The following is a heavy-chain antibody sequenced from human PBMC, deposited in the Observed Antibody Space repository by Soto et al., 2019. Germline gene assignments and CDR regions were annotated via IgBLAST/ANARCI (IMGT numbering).Heavy chain of an antibody. CDR1: GFTFSTYA. CDR3: AKDGGGYNYGYVMLDKYYYGMDV. D-gene: IGHD5-18*01. CDR2: ISYDGTNK. Sequence: QVQLVESGGGVVQPGRSLRLSCAASGFTFSTYAMHWVRQAPGKGLEWVAVISYDGTNKYYADSVRGRFTISRDNSKNTLFLQMNSRRAEDTDVYYCAKDGGGYNYGYVMLDKYYYGMDVWGQGTTVTVSS. J-gene: IGHJ6*02. V-gene: IGHV3-30-3*01.